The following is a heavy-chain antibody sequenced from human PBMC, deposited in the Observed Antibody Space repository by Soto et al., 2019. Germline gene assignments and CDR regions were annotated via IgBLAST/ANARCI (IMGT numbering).Heavy chain of an antibody. J-gene: IGHJ5*02. CDR2: IYYSGST. D-gene: IGHD3-16*01. CDR1: GGSVSSGSYY. CDR3: ARDSILGYNWFDP. Sequence: QVQLQESGPGLVKPSETLSLTCTVSGGSVSSGSYYWSWIRQPPGKGLEWIGYIYYSGSTNYNPSLKSRVTISVDTSKNQFSLKLSSVTAADTAVYYCARDSILGYNWFDPWGQGTLVTVSS. V-gene: IGHV4-61*01.